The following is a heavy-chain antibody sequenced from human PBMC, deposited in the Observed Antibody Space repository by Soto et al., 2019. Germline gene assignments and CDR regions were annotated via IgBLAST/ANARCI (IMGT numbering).Heavy chain of an antibody. V-gene: IGHV3-30-3*01. J-gene: IGHJ4*02. CDR1: GFTFSSYA. D-gene: IGHD1-26*01. CDR2: ISYGGSNK. CDR3: ARGAAPNDY. Sequence: GGSLRLSCAASGFTFSSYAMHWVRQAPGKGLEWVAVISYGGSNKYYADSVKGRFTISRDNSKNTLYLQMNSLRAEDTAVYHCARGAAPNDYWGQGTLVTVSS.